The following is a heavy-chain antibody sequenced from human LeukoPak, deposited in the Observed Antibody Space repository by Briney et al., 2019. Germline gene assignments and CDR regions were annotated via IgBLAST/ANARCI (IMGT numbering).Heavy chain of an antibody. V-gene: IGHV1-2*02. Sequence: ASVKVSCKASGYTFTGYYMHWVRQAPGQGLEWMGWINPNSGGTNYAQKFQGRVTMTTDTSTSTAYMDLRSLRSDDTAVYYCTREGPYSGGDYWGQGTLVTVSS. D-gene: IGHD1-26*01. J-gene: IGHJ4*02. CDR1: GYTFTGYY. CDR2: INPNSGGT. CDR3: TREGPYSGGDY.